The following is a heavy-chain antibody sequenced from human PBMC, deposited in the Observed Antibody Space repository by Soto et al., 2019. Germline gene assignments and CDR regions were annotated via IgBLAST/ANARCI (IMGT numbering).Heavy chain of an antibody. CDR2: VSFGRDT. CDR1: GASIISSNPY. V-gene: IGHV4-39*02. D-gene: IGHD3-22*01. J-gene: IGHJ3*02. CDR3: ARDKEGSDYYWGAIYI. Sequence: SSETLSLTCTVSGASIISSNPYWAWIRQSPGTGLEWIGSVSFGRDTYFNPSLKSRLTISADTSKNEISLNLNSVTAADTAVYYCARDKEGSDYYWGAIYICGQGTMVIVS.